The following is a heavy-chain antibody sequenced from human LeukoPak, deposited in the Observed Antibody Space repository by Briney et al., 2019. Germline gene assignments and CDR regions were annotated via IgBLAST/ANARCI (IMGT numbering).Heavy chain of an antibody. CDR2: ISGSGGST. V-gene: IGHV3-23*01. CDR1: KFAFSSYA. J-gene: IGHJ4*02. CDR3: AKAVHKAAAAPGDY. Sequence: HTGGSLRLSCAASKFAFSSYAMSWVRQAPGKGLEWVSAISGSGGSTYYADSVKGRFTISRDNSKNTLYLQMNSLRAEDTAVYYCAKAVHKAAAAPGDYWGQGTLVTVSS. D-gene: IGHD6-13*01.